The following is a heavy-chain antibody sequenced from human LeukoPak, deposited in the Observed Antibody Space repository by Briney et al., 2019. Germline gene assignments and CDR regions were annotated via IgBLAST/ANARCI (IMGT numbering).Heavy chain of an antibody. D-gene: IGHD1-26*01. V-gene: IGHV3-48*04. J-gene: IGHJ4*02. Sequence: GGSLRLSCAASGFTFSSYSMNWVRQAPGKGLEWVSYISSSSSTIHYADSVKGRFTISRDNAKNSLYLQMNSLRAEDTAVYYCARDRSFSWELTPHGDYWGQGTLVTVSS. CDR3: ARDRSFSWELTPHGDY. CDR1: GFTFSSYS. CDR2: ISSSSSTI.